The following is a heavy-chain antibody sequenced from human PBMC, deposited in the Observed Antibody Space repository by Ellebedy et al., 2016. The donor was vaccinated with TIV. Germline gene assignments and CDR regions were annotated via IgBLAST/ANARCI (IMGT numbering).Heavy chain of an antibody. CDR1: GFTFSIYG. J-gene: IGHJ4*02. CDR2: ISYDGSNK. V-gene: IGHV3-33*05. Sequence: GGSLRLSCAASGFTFSIYGMHWVRQAPGKGLEWVAVISYDGSNKYYADSVKGRFTISRDNSKNTLYLQMNSLRAEDTAVYYCARVRVLPVSGGFDYWGQGTPVTVSS. D-gene: IGHD3-10*01. CDR3: ARVRVLPVSGGFDY.